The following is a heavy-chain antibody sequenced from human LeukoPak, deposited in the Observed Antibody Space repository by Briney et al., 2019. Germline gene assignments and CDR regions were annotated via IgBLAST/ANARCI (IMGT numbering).Heavy chain of an antibody. Sequence: SETLSLTCTVSGGSISSSSYYWGWIRQPPGKGLEWIGSIYYSGSTYYNPSLKSRVTISVDTSKNQFSLQLNSVTPEDTAVYYCAKFGELGGASDYWGQGTLVTVSS. J-gene: IGHJ4*02. CDR2: IYYSGST. CDR3: AKFGELGGASDY. V-gene: IGHV4-39*07. CDR1: GGSISSSSYY. D-gene: IGHD3-10*01.